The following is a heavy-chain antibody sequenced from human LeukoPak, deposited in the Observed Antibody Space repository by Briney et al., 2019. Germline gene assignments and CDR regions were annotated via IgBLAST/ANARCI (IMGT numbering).Heavy chain of an antibody. CDR3: ARLRGSYYDAFDI. J-gene: IGHJ3*02. CDR2: IYPGDSDT. CDR1: GYSFTSYW. V-gene: IGHV5-51*01. D-gene: IGHD1-26*01. Sequence: GESLKISWKGSGYSFTSYWIGWVRQMPGKGLEWMGIIYPGDSDTRYSPSFQGQVTISADKSISTAYLQWSRLKASDTAMYYCARLRGSYYDAFDIWGQGTMVTVSS.